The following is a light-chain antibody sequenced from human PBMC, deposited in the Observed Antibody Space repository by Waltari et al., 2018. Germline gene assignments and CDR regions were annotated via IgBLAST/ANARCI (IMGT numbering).Light chain of an antibody. CDR1: RFNFRSNA. J-gene: IGLJ3*02. V-gene: IGLV1-44*01. Sequence: QSVLTQPPSASGTPGQRVTISCSGSRFNFRSNAVNWYQQLPGTAPKLLIYSNDQRPSGVPDRFSGSKSGTSASLAISGLQSEDEADYYCAAWDDSLNGHWVFGGGTKLTVL. CDR3: AAWDDSLNGHWV. CDR2: SND.